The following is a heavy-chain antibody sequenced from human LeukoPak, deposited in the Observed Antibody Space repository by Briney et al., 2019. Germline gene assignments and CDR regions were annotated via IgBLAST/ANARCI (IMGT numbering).Heavy chain of an antibody. CDR2: IYHSGGT. D-gene: IGHD2-21*01. Sequence: SETLSLTCTVSGGSISSGGYYWSWIRQPPGKGLEWIGYIYHSGGTYYNPSLKSQVTISIDRSKKQFSLKLHSVTAADTAVYYCARESGENWFDPWGQGALVTVSS. CDR1: GGSISSGGYY. V-gene: IGHV4-30-2*01. CDR3: ARESGENWFDP. J-gene: IGHJ5*02.